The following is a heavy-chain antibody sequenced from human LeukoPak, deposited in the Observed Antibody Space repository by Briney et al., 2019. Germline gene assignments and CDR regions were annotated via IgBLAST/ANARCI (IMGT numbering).Heavy chain of an antibody. Sequence: GGSLRLSCAASGFPFSSYGMHWVRQAPGKGLEWVAKINQDGSQKYYVDSVKGRFTISRDNAKNSLSLQMNSLRVEDTAIYHCARERPYYFDNWGQGTLVTVSS. CDR2: INQDGSQK. V-gene: IGHV3-7*01. CDR3: ARERPYYFDN. CDR1: GFPFSSYG. J-gene: IGHJ4*02.